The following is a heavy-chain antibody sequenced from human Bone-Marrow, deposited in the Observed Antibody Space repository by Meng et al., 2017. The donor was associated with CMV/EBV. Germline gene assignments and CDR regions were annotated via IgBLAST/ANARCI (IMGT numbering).Heavy chain of an antibody. D-gene: IGHD6-6*01. CDR3: ARGQNPPQDIAARPIYYYGMDV. CDR1: GFTFSSYW. V-gene: IGHV3-7*01. Sequence: GGSLRLSCAASGFTFSSYWMSWVRQAPGKGLEWVANIKQDGSEKYYVDSVKGRFTISRDNAKNSLYLQMNSLRAEDTAVYYCARGQNPPQDIAARPIYYYGMDVWGQGTTVTVSS. CDR2: IKQDGSEK. J-gene: IGHJ6*02.